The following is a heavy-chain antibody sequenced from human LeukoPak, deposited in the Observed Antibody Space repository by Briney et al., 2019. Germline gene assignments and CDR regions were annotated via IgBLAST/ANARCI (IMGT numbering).Heavy chain of an antibody. Sequence: GVSLRLSCAASGFTFSSYAMSWVRQAPGKGLEWVSAISGSGGSTYYADSVKGRFTISRDNSKNTLFLQMNSLRAEDTAVYYCAKGRYYYDSSDALDIWGQGTMVTVSS. D-gene: IGHD3-22*01. J-gene: IGHJ3*02. CDR1: GFTFSSYA. CDR3: AKGRYYYDSSDALDI. V-gene: IGHV3-23*01. CDR2: ISGSGGST.